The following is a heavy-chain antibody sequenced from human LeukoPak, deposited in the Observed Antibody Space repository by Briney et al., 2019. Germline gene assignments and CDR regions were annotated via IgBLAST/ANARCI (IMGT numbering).Heavy chain of an antibody. J-gene: IGHJ5*02. CDR2: ISWNSGSI. Sequence: GGSLRLSCAASGFTFDDYAMHWVRQAPGKGLEWVSGISWNSGSIGYADSVKGRLTISRDNAKNSLYLQMNSLRAEDTALYYCARTYYGSGSYYNGWFDPWGQGTLVTVSS. D-gene: IGHD3-10*01. V-gene: IGHV3-9*01. CDR3: ARTYYGSGSYYNGWFDP. CDR1: GFTFDDYA.